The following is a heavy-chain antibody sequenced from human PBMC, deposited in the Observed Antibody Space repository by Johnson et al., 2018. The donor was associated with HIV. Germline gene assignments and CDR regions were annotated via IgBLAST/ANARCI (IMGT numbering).Heavy chain of an antibody. CDR3: ARDPAIRWSEWDSSGYYSPDAFDI. CDR2: MNSDGSST. CDR1: GFTFSHYW. Sequence: VQLVESGGGLVQPGGSLTLSCAASGFTFSHYWMHWVRQAPGKGLVWVSRMNSDGSSTYYADSVKGRFTISRDNSKNTLYLQMNSLRAEDTAVYYCARDPAIRWSEWDSSGYYSPDAFDIWGQGTMVTVSS. J-gene: IGHJ3*02. V-gene: IGHV3-74*01. D-gene: IGHD3-22*01.